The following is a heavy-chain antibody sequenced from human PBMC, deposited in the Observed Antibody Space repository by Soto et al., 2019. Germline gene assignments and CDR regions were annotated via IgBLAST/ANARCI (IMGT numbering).Heavy chain of an antibody. V-gene: IGHV1-69*01. CDR3: ASGPALGSSTFPYYGMDV. J-gene: IGHJ6*02. Sequence: QVQLVQSGAEVKKPGSSVKVSCKASGGTFSSYAISWVRQAPGQGLEWMGGIIPIFGTANYARKFQGRVTITADESTSTAYMELSSLRSEDTAVYYCASGPALGSSTFPYYGMDVWGQGTTVTVSS. CDR2: IIPIFGTA. D-gene: IGHD2-2*01. CDR1: GGTFSSYA.